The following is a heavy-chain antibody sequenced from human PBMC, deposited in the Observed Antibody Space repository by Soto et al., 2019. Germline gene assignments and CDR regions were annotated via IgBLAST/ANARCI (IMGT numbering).Heavy chain of an antibody. CDR3: ANNWGNFDS. CDR1: GFTFKNYN. J-gene: IGHJ4*02. CDR2: ISSSSTYI. Sequence: GGSLRLSCVASGFTFKNYNMNWVRQAPGKGLEWVSFISSSSTYIYYADSVKGRFTISRDNAKSSLYLQMNSLRADDTAVYYCANNWGNFDSWGQGTLVTVSS. V-gene: IGHV3-21*01. D-gene: IGHD7-27*01.